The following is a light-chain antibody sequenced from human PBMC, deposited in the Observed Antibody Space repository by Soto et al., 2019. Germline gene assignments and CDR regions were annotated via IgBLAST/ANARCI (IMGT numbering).Light chain of an antibody. CDR3: AAWDDSLSGYV. J-gene: IGLJ1*01. Sequence: QSVLTQPPSASGTPGQRVTISCSGSSSNIGSNYVYWYQQLPGTAPKHLIYRNNQRPSGVPDRFSGSKSGTSASLAISGLRSEDEADYYCAAWDDSLSGYVLGTGTKLTVL. CDR1: SSNIGSNY. V-gene: IGLV1-47*01. CDR2: RNN.